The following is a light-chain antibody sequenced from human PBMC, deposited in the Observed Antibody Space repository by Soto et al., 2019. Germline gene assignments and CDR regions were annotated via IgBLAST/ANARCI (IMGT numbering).Light chain of an antibody. J-gene: IGKJ1*01. Sequence: DIQMTQSPSSLSASVGDRVTITCQSSQSISSYLNWYQQKPGKAPKLLIYAASSLQSGVPSRFSGSGSGTYFTLTISSLQPEDFATYYCQQSYSTPPWTFGQGPGVDIK. V-gene: IGKV1-39*01. CDR3: QQSYSTPPWT. CDR2: AAS. CDR1: QSISSY.